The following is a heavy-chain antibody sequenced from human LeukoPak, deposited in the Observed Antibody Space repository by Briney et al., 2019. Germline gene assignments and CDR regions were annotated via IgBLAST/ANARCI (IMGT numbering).Heavy chain of an antibody. CDR1: GFSFSGHW. Sequence: GGSLRLSCTASGFSFSGHWMHWARQLPGKGLVWVSRISPTGSTTSYADSVKGRFTLSRDNAKNTVYLQMNNLRAEDTAVYHCARAKPADFDLWGRGTLVTVSS. CDR3: ARAKPADFDL. J-gene: IGHJ2*01. V-gene: IGHV3-74*01. CDR2: ISPTGSTT.